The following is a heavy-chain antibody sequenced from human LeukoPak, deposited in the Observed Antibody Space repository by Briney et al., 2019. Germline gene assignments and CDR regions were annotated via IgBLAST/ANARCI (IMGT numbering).Heavy chain of an antibody. J-gene: IGHJ4*02. V-gene: IGHV3-23*01. D-gene: IGHD3-22*01. CDR2: ISGSGGST. CDR3: AKERYYYDSSGYYDY. CDR1: GFTFSSYA. Sequence: PGGSLRLSCAASGFTFSSYAMSWVRQAPGKGLEWVSAISGSGGSTYYADSVKGRFTMSRDNSKNTLYLQMNSLRAEDTAVYYCAKERYYYDSSGYYDYWGQGTLVTVSS.